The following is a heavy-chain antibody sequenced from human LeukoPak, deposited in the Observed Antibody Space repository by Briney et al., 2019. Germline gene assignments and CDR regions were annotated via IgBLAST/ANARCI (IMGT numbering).Heavy chain of an antibody. J-gene: IGHJ6*02. CDR1: GFTVSSNY. V-gene: IGHV3-53*01. CDR3: ARAESGYSYGYIYYYGMDV. D-gene: IGHD5-18*01. Sequence: GGSLRLSCAASGFTVSSNYMSWVRQAPGKGLEWVSVIYSGDSTYYADSVKGRFTISRDNSKNTLYPQMNSLRAEDTAVYYCARAESGYSYGYIYYYGMDVWGQGTTVTVSS. CDR2: IYSGDST.